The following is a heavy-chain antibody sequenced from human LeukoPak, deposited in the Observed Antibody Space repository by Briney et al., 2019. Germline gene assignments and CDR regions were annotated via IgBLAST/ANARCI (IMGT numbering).Heavy chain of an antibody. D-gene: IGHD1-26*01. CDR1: GFTFTTYW. J-gene: IGHJ6*03. V-gene: IGHV3-7*01. CDR3: ARDPYSGAYYEGYYYYNMDV. Sequence: GGSLRLSCAASGFTFTTYWMGWVRQAPGKGLEWVANIKQDGSEKYYVDSVKGRFTISRDNVRNSLYLQMNSLRAEDTAVYYCARDPYSGAYYEGYYYYNMDVWGKGTTVTVSS. CDR2: IKQDGSEK.